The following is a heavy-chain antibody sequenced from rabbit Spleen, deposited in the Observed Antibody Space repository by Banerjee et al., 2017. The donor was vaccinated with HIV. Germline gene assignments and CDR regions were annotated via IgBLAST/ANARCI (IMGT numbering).Heavy chain of an antibody. CDR3: ARGAYDSSVGYYGGYYFNL. CDR1: GIDFSTYYY. D-gene: IGHD1-1*01. V-gene: IGHV1S43*01. CDR2: IYTTTGRT. J-gene: IGHJ4*01. Sequence: QEQLEESGGGLVKPEGSLTLTCKASGIDFSTYYYMCWVRQAPGKGLELIACIYTTTGRTWYASWVNGRFTISRSTSLNTVDLRMTSLTAADTATYFCARGAYDSSVGYYGGYYFNLWGPGTLVTVS.